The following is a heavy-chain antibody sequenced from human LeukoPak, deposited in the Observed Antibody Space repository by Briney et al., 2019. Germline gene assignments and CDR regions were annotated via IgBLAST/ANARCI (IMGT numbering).Heavy chain of an antibody. CDR1: GFTFSDYS. CDR2: ITSGSTYI. D-gene: IGHD6-13*01. CDR3: SRGRETSSWRYYYMDV. V-gene: IGHV3-21*01. Sequence: GGSLRLSCAVSGFTFSDYSMNWVRQAPGKGLEWVSSITSGSTYIYYADSVKGRFTISRDNAESSLFLQMSSLRAEDTAVYYCSRGRETSSWRYYYMDVWGKGTTVTVSS. J-gene: IGHJ6*03.